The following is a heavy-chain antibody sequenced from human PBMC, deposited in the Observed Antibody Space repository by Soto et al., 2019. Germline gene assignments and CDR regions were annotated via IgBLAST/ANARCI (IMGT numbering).Heavy chain of an antibody. J-gene: IGHJ5*02. CDR1: GSSISSGGFS. CDR3: ARVPDR. D-gene: IGHD2-2*01. Sequence: LSLTCAVSGSSISSGGFSWSWILQPPGKGLEWIGYIYHSGSTYYNPSLKSRVTISVDRSKNQFSLKLSSVTAADTAVYYCARVPDRRGQGTLVTVSS. CDR2: IYHSGST. V-gene: IGHV4-30-2*01.